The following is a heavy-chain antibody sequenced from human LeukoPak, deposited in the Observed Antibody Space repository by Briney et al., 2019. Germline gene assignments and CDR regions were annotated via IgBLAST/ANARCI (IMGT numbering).Heavy chain of an antibody. CDR1: GGSISSGDYY. D-gene: IGHD2-8*01. J-gene: IGHJ5*02. V-gene: IGHV4-30-4*08. Sequence: SQTLSLTCTVSGGSISSGDYYWSWIRQPPGKGLEWIGYIYYSGSTYYNPSLKSRVTISVDTSENQFSLKLSSVTAADTAVYYCARARILYTYNWFDPWGQGTLVTVSS. CDR3: ARARILYTYNWFDP. CDR2: IYYSGST.